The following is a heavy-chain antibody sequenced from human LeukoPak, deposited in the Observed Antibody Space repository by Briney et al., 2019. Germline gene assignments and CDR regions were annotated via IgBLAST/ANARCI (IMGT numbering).Heavy chain of an antibody. D-gene: IGHD6-6*01. J-gene: IGHJ4*02. V-gene: IGHV3-30-3*01. CDR2: ISYDGSNK. CDR1: GFTFSSYA. Sequence: PGGSLRLSCAASGFTFSSYAMHWVRQAPGKGLEWVAVISYDGSNKYYADSVKGRFTISRDNSKNTLYLQMNSLRAEDTAVYYCARDGQGEAARPRGGYYFDYWGQGTLVTVSS. CDR3: ARDGQGEAARPRGGYYFDY.